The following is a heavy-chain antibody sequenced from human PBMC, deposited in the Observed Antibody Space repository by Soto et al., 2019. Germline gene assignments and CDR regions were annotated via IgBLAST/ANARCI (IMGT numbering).Heavy chain of an antibody. CDR1: GGSFSGYY. V-gene: IGHV4-34*01. J-gene: IGHJ4*02. D-gene: IGHD5-12*01. CDR3: ARGPTGATIYGSNTRDLNY. CDR2: INHSGST. Sequence: QVQLQQWGAGLLKPSETLSLTCAVYGGSFSGYYWSWIRQPPGKGLEWSGEINHSGSTNYNPSLKSPVTISVATSKNQFTRKLSSVTAGDTAVYYCARGPTGATIYGSNTRDLNYSCQGTLVRVSS.